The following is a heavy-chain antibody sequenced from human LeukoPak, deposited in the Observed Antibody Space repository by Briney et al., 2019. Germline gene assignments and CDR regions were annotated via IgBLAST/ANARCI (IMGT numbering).Heavy chain of an antibody. D-gene: IGHD1-26*01. CDR1: GYTFTGYY. CDR3: ARYGAAALYYYYGMDV. J-gene: IGHJ6*02. V-gene: IGHV1-18*04. CDR2: ISAYNGNT. Sequence: ASVKVSCKASGYTFTGYYMHWVRQAPGQGLEWMGWISAYNGNTNYAQKLQGRVTMTTDTSTSTAYMELRSLRSDDTAVYYCARYGAAALYYYYGMDVWGQGTTVTVSS.